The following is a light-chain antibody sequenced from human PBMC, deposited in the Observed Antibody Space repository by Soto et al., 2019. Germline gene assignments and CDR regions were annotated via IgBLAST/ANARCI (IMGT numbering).Light chain of an antibody. Sequence: VVMTQSPRTLSLSPGERATLSCRASQHVNNNYVAWYQQKPGQAPSLLIYGASDRATGVPDRFSGSGSGTDFTLTISRLEPEDSAVYYCQQHGTSITFGGGTRVENK. V-gene: IGKV3-20*01. CDR1: QHVNNNY. CDR2: GAS. CDR3: QQHGTSIT. J-gene: IGKJ4*01.